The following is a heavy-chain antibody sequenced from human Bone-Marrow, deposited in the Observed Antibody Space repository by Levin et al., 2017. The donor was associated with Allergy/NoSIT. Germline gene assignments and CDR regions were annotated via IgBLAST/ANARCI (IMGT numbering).Heavy chain of an antibody. V-gene: IGHV4-59*01. CDR3: ARGQYSAAACYFYGMDV. D-gene: IGHD2-21*01. Sequence: PSETLSLTCGVSGGSMTGFYWNWIRQPPGKGLEWIGFIHSSGSTEYSPSLKGRKGRVTISADTSKNQFSLRLTSVTAADAAVYYCARGQYSAAACYFYGMDVWGQGTAVNVSS. CDR2: IHSSGST. CDR1: GGSMTGFY. J-gene: IGHJ6*02.